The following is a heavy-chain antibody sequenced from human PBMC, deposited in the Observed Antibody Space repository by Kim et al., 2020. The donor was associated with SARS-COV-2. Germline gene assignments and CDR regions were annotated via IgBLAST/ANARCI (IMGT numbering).Heavy chain of an antibody. CDR1: GFTFSSYA. Sequence: GGSLRLSCAASGFTFSSYAMSWVRQAPGKGLEWVSAISGSGGSTYYADSVKGRFTISRDNSKNTLYLQMNSLRAEDTAVYYCAKVLSARGAPYYFDYWGQGTLVTVSS. CDR2: ISGSGGST. V-gene: IGHV3-23*01. J-gene: IGHJ4*02. CDR3: AKVLSARGAPYYFDY. D-gene: IGHD3-10*01.